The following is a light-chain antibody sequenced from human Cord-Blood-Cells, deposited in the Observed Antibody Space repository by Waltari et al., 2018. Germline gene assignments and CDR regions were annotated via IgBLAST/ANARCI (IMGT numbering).Light chain of an antibody. CDR2: AAS. CDR1: QSISSY. J-gene: IGKJ5*01. V-gene: IGKV1-39*01. Sequence: DIQMTQSPYSLSASVGERVTITSRASQSISSYLNWYQQKPGKAPKLLIYAASSLQSGVPSRFSGSGSGTDFTLTISSLQPEDFATYYCQQSYSTSITFGQGTRLEIK. CDR3: QQSYSTSIT.